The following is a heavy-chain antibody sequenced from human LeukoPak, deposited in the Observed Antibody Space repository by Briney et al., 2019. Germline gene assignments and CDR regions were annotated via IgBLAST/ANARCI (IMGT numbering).Heavy chain of an antibody. V-gene: IGHV1-18*01. Sequence: ASVKVSCKASGYTFTSYGISWVRQAPGQGLEWMGWISAYNGNTNYAQKLQGRVTMTTDTSTSTAYMELRSLRSDDTAVYYCARALGDGSGSYYFDYWGQGTLVTVSS. CDR1: GYTFTSYG. CDR3: ARALGDGSGSYYFDY. J-gene: IGHJ4*02. D-gene: IGHD3-10*01. CDR2: ISAYNGNT.